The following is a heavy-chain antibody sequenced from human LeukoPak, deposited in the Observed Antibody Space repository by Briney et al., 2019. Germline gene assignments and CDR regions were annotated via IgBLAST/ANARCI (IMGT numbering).Heavy chain of an antibody. CDR1: GGSISHYY. CDR3: AREDPRTKVPEGMDV. Sequence: PSETLSLTCTVSGGSISHYYWSWIRQPPGKGLEWIGYIYYSGTTNYNPSLKSRVTISVDTSKNQFSLKLNSVAAADTAVYYCAREDPRTKVPEGMDVWGQGTTVTVSS. D-gene: IGHD4/OR15-4a*01. V-gene: IGHV4-59*01. J-gene: IGHJ6*02. CDR2: IYYSGTT.